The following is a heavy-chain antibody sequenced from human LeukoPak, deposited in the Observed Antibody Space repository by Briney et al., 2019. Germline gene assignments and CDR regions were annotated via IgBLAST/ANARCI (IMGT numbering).Heavy chain of an antibody. Sequence: PSETLSLTCAVSGYSISSGYYWGWIRQPPGKGLEWIGSIYHSGSTYYNPSLKSRVTISVDTSKNQVSLKLSSVTAADTAVYYCARGKALRFLDWLPPSGTFDIWGLGTMVSVSS. J-gene: IGHJ3*02. V-gene: IGHV4-38-2*01. CDR3: ARGKALRFLDWLPPSGTFDI. CDR2: IYHSGST. D-gene: IGHD3-3*01. CDR1: GYSISSGYY.